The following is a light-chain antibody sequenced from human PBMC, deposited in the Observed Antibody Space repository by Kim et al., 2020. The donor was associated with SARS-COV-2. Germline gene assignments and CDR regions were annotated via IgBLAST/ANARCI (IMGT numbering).Light chain of an antibody. CDR1: QTVSTNY. CDR3: QKFGGSATWT. V-gene: IGKV3-20*01. CDR2: GAS. Sequence: PGERATLSCRASQTVSTNYLGWYQQKPGKAPRLLIYGASTRATGIPDRFSGSGSGTEFTLTISRLEPEDFAVYYCQKFGGSATWTFGQGTKVEIK. J-gene: IGKJ1*01.